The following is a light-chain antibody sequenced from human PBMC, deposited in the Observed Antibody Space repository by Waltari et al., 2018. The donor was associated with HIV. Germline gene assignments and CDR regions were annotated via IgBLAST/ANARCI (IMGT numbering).Light chain of an antibody. Sequence: QSALTQPRSVSGSPGQSVPISCTGTSSDVGGYNYVSWYQQHPGKAPKLMIYDVTKRPSGVPDRFSGSKSGNTASLTISGLQAEDEADYYCCSYAGIYTFLFGGGTKLTVL. CDR3: CSYAGIYTFL. CDR1: SSDVGGYNY. CDR2: DVT. V-gene: IGLV2-11*01. J-gene: IGLJ2*01.